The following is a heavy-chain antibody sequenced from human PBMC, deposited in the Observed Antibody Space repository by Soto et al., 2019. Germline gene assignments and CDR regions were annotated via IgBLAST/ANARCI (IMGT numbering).Heavy chain of an antibody. V-gene: IGHV3-23*01. CDR1: GFAFSNSA. CDR3: AKNYTIFTGIFDS. CDR2: VSGSGENS. Sequence: EVQLLESGGGLAQPGGSLRLSCAASGFAFSNSAMSWVRQAPGKGLEWVSTVSGSGENSYYADSVKGRFTISRDTYKKSLYLQTNSLRAGETAVYYCAKNYTIFTGIFDSWGQGTLITVSP. D-gene: IGHD3-9*01. J-gene: IGHJ4*02.